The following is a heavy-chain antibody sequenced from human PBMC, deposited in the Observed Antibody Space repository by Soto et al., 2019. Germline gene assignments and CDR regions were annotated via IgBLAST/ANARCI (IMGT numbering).Heavy chain of an antibody. V-gene: IGHV3-23*01. CDR2: ITATGGNT. Sequence: PGESLKISCQASGYRFSNYWITWVRQAPGKGLEWVAHITATGGNTYYAVSVRGRFTISRDTSGNTLYLQMNSLRAEDTALYYCAKCMQAYWNYDAHHIWGQGTMVTVSS. J-gene: IGHJ3*02. CDR1: GYRFSNYW. D-gene: IGHD1-7*01. CDR3: AKCMQAYWNYDAHHI.